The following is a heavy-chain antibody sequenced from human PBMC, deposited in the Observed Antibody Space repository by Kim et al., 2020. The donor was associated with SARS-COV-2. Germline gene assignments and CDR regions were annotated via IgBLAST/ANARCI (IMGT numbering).Heavy chain of an antibody. J-gene: IGHJ6*02. CDR2: ISYDGSNK. CDR1: GFTFSSYA. V-gene: IGHV3-30-3*01. CDR3: ARDRVRPRTGKYYYYYYGMDV. D-gene: IGHD3-10*01. Sequence: GGSLRLSCAASGFTFSSYAMHWVRQAPGKGLEWVAVISYDGSNKYYADSVKGRFTISRDNSKNTLYLQMNSLRAEDTAVYYCARDRVRPRTGKYYYYYYGMDVWGQGTTVTVSS.